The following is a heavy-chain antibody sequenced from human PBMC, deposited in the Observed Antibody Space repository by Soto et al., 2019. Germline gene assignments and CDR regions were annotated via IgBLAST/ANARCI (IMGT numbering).Heavy chain of an antibody. D-gene: IGHD4-17*01. J-gene: IGHJ4*02. CDR3: ASYGDY. Sequence: PGGSLRLSCAASGFTVSSNYMSWVRQAPGKGLEWVSVIYSGGSGRTYYADSVKGRFTISRDNSKNTLYLQMSSLRAEDTAVYYCASYGDYEGKGILVTVSS. V-gene: IGHV3-66*01. CDR2: IYSGGSGRT. CDR1: GFTVSSNY.